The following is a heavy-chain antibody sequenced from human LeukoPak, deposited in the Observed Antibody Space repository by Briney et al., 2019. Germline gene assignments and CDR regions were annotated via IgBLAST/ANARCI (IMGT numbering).Heavy chain of an antibody. CDR1: GFTFSSYE. J-gene: IGHJ4*02. CDR3: ARDSYYFDY. Sequence: PGGSLRLSCEASGFTFSSYEMNWVRQAPGKGLEWVSYISSSGSTIYYADSVKGRFTISRDNAKNSLYLQMNSLRAEDTAVYYCARDSYYFDYWGQGTLVTVSS. V-gene: IGHV3-48*03. CDR2: ISSSGSTI.